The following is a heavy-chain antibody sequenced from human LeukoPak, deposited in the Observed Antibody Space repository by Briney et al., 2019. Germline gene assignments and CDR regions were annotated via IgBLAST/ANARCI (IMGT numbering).Heavy chain of an antibody. Sequence: PSETLSLTCTVSGYSISSGYYWGWIRQPPGKGLEWIGSIYHSGSTYYNPSLKSRVTISVDTSKNQFSLKLSSVTAADTAVYYCARVVGGWFGYFGYWGQGTLVTVSS. V-gene: IGHV4-38-2*02. CDR3: ARVVGGWFGYFGY. D-gene: IGHD3-10*01. CDR1: GYSISSGYY. CDR2: IYHSGST. J-gene: IGHJ4*02.